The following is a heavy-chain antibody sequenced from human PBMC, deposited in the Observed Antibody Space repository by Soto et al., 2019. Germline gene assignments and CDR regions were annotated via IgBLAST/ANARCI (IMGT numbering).Heavy chain of an antibody. J-gene: IGHJ6*03. CDR1: GYTFTSYA. D-gene: IGHD3-10*01. CDR2: INAGNGNT. V-gene: IGHV1-3*01. CDR3: ARSTGGDYYCGSGSYYNYYYYYMDV. Sequence: ASVKVSCKASGYTFTSYAMHWVRQAPGQRLEWMGWINAGNGNTKYSQKFQGRVTITRDTSASTAYMELSSLRSEDTAVYYCARSTGGDYYCGSGSYYNYYYYYMDVWGKGTTVTVSS.